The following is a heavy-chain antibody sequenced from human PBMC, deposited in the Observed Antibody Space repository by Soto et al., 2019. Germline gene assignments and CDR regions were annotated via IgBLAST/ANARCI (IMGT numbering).Heavy chain of an antibody. J-gene: IGHJ3*02. CDR3: ARHYDGPSNDFYAFDI. V-gene: IGHV3-23*01. D-gene: IGHD5-12*01. Sequence: EVQLLESGGGLVQPGGSLRLSCAASGSTFTVYPMTWVRQDPGKGLEWVSAISDSGGETYYADSVKGRFTISRDNYRNTVYLQMNSLRAEDTAVYYCARHYDGPSNDFYAFDIWGQGTMVTVSS. CDR2: ISDSGGET. CDR1: GSTFTVYP.